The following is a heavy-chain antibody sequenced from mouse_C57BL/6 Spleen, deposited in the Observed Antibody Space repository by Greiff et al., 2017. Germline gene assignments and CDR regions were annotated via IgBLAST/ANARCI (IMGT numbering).Heavy chain of an antibody. V-gene: IGHV5-16*01. CDR1: GFTFSDYY. CDR3: ARDCPTGTGFDY. J-gene: IGHJ2*01. D-gene: IGHD4-1*02. CDR2: INYDGSST. Sequence: EVQLVESEGGLVQPGSSMKLSCTASGFTFSDYYMDWVRQVPEKGLEWVANINYDGSSTSYLDSLKSRFIISRDNAKNILYLQMSSLKSEDTATYYCARDCPTGTGFDYWGQGTTLTVSS.